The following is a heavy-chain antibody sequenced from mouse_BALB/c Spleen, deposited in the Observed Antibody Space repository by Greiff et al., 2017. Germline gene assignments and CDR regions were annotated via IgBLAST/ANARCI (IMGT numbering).Heavy chain of an antibody. D-gene: IGHD2-14*01. Sequence: QVQLQQPGAELVKPGASVKLSCKASGYTFTSYWMHWVKQRPGQGLEWIGEIDPSDSYTNYNQKFKGKATLTVDKSSSTAYMQLSSLTSEDSAVYYCARRGYRYDGYYAMDYWGQGTSVTVSS. CDR2: IDPSDSYT. J-gene: IGHJ4*01. CDR1: GYTFTSYW. V-gene: IGHV1-69*02. CDR3: ARRGYRYDGYYAMDY.